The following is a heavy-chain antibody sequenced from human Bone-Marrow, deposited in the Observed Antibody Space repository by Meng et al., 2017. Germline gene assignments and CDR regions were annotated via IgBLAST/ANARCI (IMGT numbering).Heavy chain of an antibody. CDR2: ISGSGGGT. CDR3: ARCDSSGYYYFDY. V-gene: IGHV3-23*01. CDR1: GFTFSSYA. D-gene: IGHD3-22*01. Sequence: GESLKISCAASGFTFSSYAMSWVRQAPGKGLEWVSGISGSGGGTYYADSVKGRFTISRDNAKNSLYLQMNSLRAEDTAVYYCARCDSSGYYYFDYWGQGTLVTVSS. J-gene: IGHJ4*02.